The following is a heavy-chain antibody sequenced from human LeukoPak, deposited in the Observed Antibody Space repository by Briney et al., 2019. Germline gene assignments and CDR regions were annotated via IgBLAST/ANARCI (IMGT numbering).Heavy chain of an antibody. J-gene: IGHJ4*02. CDR1: GYTFTGYY. V-gene: IGHV1-2*02. CDR2: INPNSGGT. Sequence: GASVKVSCKASGYTFTGYYMHWVRQAPGQGREWMGWINPNSGGTNYAQKFQGRVTMTRDTSISTAYMELSSLRSEDTAVYYCARGLGYYDSSGRTYYFDYWGQGTLVTVSS. CDR3: ARGLGYYDSSGRTYYFDY. D-gene: IGHD3-22*01.